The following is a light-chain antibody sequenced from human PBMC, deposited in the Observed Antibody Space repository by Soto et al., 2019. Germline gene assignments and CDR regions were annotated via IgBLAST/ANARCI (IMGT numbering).Light chain of an antibody. CDR1: SSNIGAGYD. Sequence: QSVLTQPPSVSGAPGQKVTISCTGSSSNIGAGYDVNWYQQFPGTAPKLLIYGDSNRPSGVPDRFSGSKSGTSASLAITGLQAEDEADYYCQSYDNCLAYSLVSGGGTQLTVL. V-gene: IGLV1-40*01. CDR2: GDS. CDR3: QSYDNCLAYSLV. J-gene: IGLJ2*01.